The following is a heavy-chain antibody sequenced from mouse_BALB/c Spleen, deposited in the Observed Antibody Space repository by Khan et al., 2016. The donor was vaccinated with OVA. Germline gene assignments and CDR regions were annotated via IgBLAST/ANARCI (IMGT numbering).Heavy chain of an antibody. D-gene: IGHD2-10*01. CDR3: ARPPYFSYTLAH. CDR2: INTYTGEP. CDR1: GYTFTNYG. V-gene: IGHV9-3-1*01. Sequence: QIQLVQSGPELKKPGETVKISCKASGYTFTNYGMNWVKQSPGKTLQWMGWINTYTGEPTYADDFTGRFAFSLETSASTAYLQINNLQNEDTATYCGARPPYFSYTLAHWGQGTSVTVSS. J-gene: IGHJ4*01.